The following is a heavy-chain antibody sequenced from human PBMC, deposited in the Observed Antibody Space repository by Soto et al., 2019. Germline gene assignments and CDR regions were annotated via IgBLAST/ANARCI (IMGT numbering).Heavy chain of an antibody. J-gene: IGHJ4*02. Sequence: GSLRLSCAGSGFTFSNYTMNWVRQAPGKGLEWVGRTKHKVSSYATEYAASVKGRFTISRDDSYNSLYLQMSSLRTEDTAVYYCVAYLSYYVHWGQGTLVTVSS. V-gene: IGHV3-72*01. CDR1: GFTFSNYT. CDR2: TKHKVSSYAT. CDR3: VAYLSYYVH. D-gene: IGHD3-10*02.